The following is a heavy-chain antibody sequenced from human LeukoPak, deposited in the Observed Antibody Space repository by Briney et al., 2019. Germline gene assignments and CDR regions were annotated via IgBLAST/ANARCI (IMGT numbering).Heavy chain of an antibody. Sequence: GGSLRLSCAASGFTFSSSWMHWVRQAPGKGLVWVSRISVDGSSTYYADSVKGRFTISRDNAMNTLYLQMNSLRAEDTAVYYCARDHHRRLYDSQARDTFDIWGQGTMVTVSS. V-gene: IGHV3-74*01. CDR1: GFTFSSSW. D-gene: IGHD3-22*01. CDR3: ARDHHRRLYDSQARDTFDI. CDR2: ISVDGSST. J-gene: IGHJ3*02.